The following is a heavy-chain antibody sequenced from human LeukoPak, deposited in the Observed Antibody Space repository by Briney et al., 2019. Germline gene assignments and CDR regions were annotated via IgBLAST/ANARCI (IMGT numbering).Heavy chain of an antibody. D-gene: IGHD5-18*01. J-gene: IGHJ4*02. V-gene: IGHV3-30*03. CDR1: GFTFSSYG. CDR2: IPYDGTNK. Sequence: GSLRLSCAASGFTFSSYGMHWVRQAPGKGLEWVAVIPYDGTNKYYADSVKGRFTISRDNSKNTLYLQINSLRAEDTAVYYCARDWILAAQPINFFDYWGQGTLVTVSS. CDR3: ARDWILAAQPINFFDY.